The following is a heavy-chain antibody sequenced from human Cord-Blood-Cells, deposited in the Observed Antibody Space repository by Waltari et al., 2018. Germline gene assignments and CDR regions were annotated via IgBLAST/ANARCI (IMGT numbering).Heavy chain of an antibody. V-gene: IGHV1-46*01. CDR2: INPSGGST. Sequence: HVQLVQSGAEVKKPGASVQVSCKASGYTFTSSHIHWWRQAPGQGLEWMGIINPSGGSTSYAQKFQGRVTMTRDTSTSTVYMELSSLRSEDTAVYYCASRGRDWYFDLWGRGTLVTVSS. J-gene: IGHJ2*01. D-gene: IGHD3-10*01. CDR3: ASRGRDWYFDL. CDR1: GYTFTSSH.